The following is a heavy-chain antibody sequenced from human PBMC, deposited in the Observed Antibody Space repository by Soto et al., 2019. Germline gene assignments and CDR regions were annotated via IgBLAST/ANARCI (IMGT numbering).Heavy chain of an antibody. CDR1: GYTFTSYG. D-gene: IGHD6-19*01. J-gene: IGHJ6*02. Sequence: ASVKVSCKASGYTFTSYGIGWVRQAPGQELEWMGWISAYNGNTNYAQKLQGRVTMTTDTSTSTAYMELRSLRSDDTAVYYCARPRIALAGTSGYYYYGMDVWGQGTTVTVSS. V-gene: IGHV1-18*01. CDR3: ARPRIALAGTSGYYYYGMDV. CDR2: ISAYNGNT.